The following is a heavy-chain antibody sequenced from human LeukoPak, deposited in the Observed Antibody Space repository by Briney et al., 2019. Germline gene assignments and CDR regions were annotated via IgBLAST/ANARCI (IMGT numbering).Heavy chain of an antibody. CDR2: INPNSGGT. CDR1: GYTFTGYY. D-gene: IGHD6-13*01. Sequence: ASVKVSCKASGYTFTGYYMHWVRQAPGHGLEWMGRINPNSGGTNYAQKFQGRVTMTRDTSISTAYMELSRLRSDDTAVYYCARVGEYSSSWYYFDYWGQGTLVTVSS. J-gene: IGHJ4*02. CDR3: ARVGEYSSSWYYFDY. V-gene: IGHV1-2*06.